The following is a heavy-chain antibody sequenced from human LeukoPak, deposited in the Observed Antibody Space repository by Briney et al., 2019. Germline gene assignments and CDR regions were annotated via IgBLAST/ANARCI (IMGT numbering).Heavy chain of an antibody. CDR3: PRDISRFRYGSGSPFDY. V-gene: IGHV1-18*04. J-gene: IGHJ4*02. D-gene: IGHD3-10*01. Sequence: ASVKVSCKASGYTFTSYGISWVRQAPGQGLEWKGWISAYNGNTNYAQKLQGRVTMTTDTSTSTVYMELSSLRCDDSAVNNCPRDISRFRYGSGSPFDYWGEGTLVSVSS. CDR2: ISAYNGNT. CDR1: GYTFTSYG.